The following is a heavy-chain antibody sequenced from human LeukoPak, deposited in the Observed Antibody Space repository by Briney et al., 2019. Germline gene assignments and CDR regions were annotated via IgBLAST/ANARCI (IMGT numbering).Heavy chain of an antibody. D-gene: IGHD2-2*02. V-gene: IGHV4-59*11. Sequence: SETLSLTCTVSGGSISSHYWSWIRQPPGKGLEWIGYIYYSGSTNYNPSLKSRVTISVDTSKNQFSLKLSSVTAADTAVYYCARGYCSSTSCYMWGDYYYYYMDVWAKGPRSPSP. CDR2: IYYSGST. CDR1: GGSISSHY. CDR3: ARGYCSSTSCYMWGDYYYYYMDV. J-gene: IGHJ6*03.